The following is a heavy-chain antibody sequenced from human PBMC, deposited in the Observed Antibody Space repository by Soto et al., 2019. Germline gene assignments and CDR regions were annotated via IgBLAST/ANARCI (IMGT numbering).Heavy chain of an antibody. V-gene: IGHV3-30-3*01. Sequence: GSLRLSCAASGFTFSSYAMHWVRQAPGKGLEWVAVISYDGINKYYADSVQGRFTISRDISKNTLYLQMNSLRTEDTAVYYCSRPLYSGSYSDYYFDYWGQGT. D-gene: IGHD1-26*01. CDR2: ISYDGINK. J-gene: IGHJ4*02. CDR1: GFTFSSYA. CDR3: SRPLYSGSYSDYYFDY.